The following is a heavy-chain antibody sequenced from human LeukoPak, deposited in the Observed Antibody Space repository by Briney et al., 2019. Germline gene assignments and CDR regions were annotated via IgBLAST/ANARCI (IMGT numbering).Heavy chain of an antibody. CDR2: INPSGGST. CDR3: ALEVGATQAFVI. CDR1: GYTFTSYY. Sequence: GASVKVSCKASGYTFTSYYMHWVRQAPGQGLEWMGIINPSGGSTSYAQKFQGRVTITTDESTSTAYMELSSLRSEDTAVYYCALEVGATQAFVIWGQGTMVIVSS. V-gene: IGHV1-46*03. J-gene: IGHJ3*02. D-gene: IGHD1-26*01.